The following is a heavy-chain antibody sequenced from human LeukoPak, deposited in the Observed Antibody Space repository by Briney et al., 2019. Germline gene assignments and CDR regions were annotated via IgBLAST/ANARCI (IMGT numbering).Heavy chain of an antibody. D-gene: IGHD3-22*01. CDR2: ISWNSGSI. Sequence: PGGSPRLSCAASGFTFDDYAMHWVRQAPGKGLEWVSGISWNSGSIGYADSVKGRFTISRDNARNTLYLQMNSLRAEDTAVYYCAREGYYDSNGWHEDAFDIWGQGTMVTVSS. J-gene: IGHJ3*02. V-gene: IGHV3-9*01. CDR3: AREGYYDSNGWHEDAFDI. CDR1: GFTFDDYA.